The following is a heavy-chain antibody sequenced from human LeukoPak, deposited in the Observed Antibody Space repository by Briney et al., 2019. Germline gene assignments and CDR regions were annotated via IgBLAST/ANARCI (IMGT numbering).Heavy chain of an antibody. CDR1: GFTFSRYW. J-gene: IGHJ4*02. CDR2: IKQDGSEI. V-gene: IGHV3-7*04. D-gene: IGHD6-19*01. Sequence: GGSLRLSCAASGFTFSRYWMSWVRQAPGKGLEWVACIKQDGSEIYYVDSVKGRFTISRDNAKNSLNLQMNSLRAEDTAVYYCARGGWYYFDYWGQGTLVTVPS. CDR3: ARGGWYYFDY.